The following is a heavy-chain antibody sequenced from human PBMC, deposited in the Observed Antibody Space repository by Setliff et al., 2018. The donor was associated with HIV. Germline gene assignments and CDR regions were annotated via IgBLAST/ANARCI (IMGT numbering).Heavy chain of an antibody. V-gene: IGHV1-18*01. Sequence: ASVKVSCKASGYPFSGYGISWVRQAPGQGLGWMGWISAYSGDTNYAQKFQGRVTITADGSTSTAYMELSSLRFEDTATYYCARDQATGYEKVWFSWIDPWGQGTLVTVSS. CDR3: ARDQATGYEKVWFSWIDP. J-gene: IGHJ5*02. CDR1: GYPFSGYG. D-gene: IGHD5-12*01. CDR2: ISAYSGDT.